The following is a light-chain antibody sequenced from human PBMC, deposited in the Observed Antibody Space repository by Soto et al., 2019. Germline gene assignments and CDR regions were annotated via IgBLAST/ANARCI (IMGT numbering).Light chain of an antibody. V-gene: IGKV3-20*01. Sequence: IVLTQSPGTLSLSPGESATLSCRASQSVSSIYLAWYQQKPGQAPRLLIYRASSRATGIPDRFSGSGSGTDFTLTISRLEPEDFAAYYCQQYGGAPPYTFGQGTKLEIK. CDR1: QSVSSIY. J-gene: IGKJ2*01. CDR2: RAS. CDR3: QQYGGAPPYT.